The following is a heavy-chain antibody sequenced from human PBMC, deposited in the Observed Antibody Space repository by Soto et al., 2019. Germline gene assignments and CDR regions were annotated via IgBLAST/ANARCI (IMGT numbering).Heavy chain of an antibody. CDR3: AHRGVLPPFKNWFDP. V-gene: IGHV2-5*01. J-gene: IGHJ5*02. CDR2: IYWNDDE. D-gene: IGHD2-8*01. CDR1: GFSLTASGVS. Sequence: SGPTLVKPTQTLTLTCTFSGFSLTASGVSVGWIRQSPGKALEWLAIIYWNDDEYYNPSLKSRLTIAKDTSEKQVVLTVTNMDPVDTATYYCAHRGVLPPFKNWFDPWGQGTLVTVSS.